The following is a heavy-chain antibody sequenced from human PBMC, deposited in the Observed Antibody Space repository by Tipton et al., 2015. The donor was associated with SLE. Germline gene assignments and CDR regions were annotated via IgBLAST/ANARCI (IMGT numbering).Heavy chain of an antibody. CDR2: IFNSGST. V-gene: IGHV4-59*02. J-gene: IGHJ6*02. CDR1: GDSVTDDY. Sequence: LRLSCTVSGDSVTDDYWSWIRQPPGKGLEWIGYIFNSGSTNYNPSLQSRVTISVDTSKNQFSLRLKSVTAADTAVYYCAGIGGKATVSPFYYYGMDVWGQGTTVTVSS. D-gene: IGHD4-17*01. CDR3: AGIGGKATVSPFYYYGMDV.